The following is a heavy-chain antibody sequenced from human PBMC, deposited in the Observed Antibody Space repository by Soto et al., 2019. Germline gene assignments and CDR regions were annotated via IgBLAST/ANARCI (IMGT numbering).Heavy chain of an antibody. J-gene: IGHJ4*02. CDR2: IFWDDDK. D-gene: IGHD5-12*01. CDR1: GFSLSTRGVA. CDR3: AHRPRGYAYYFDY. V-gene: IGHV2-5*02. Sequence: QITLKESGPALVKPTQTLTLTCTFSGFSLSTRGVAVAWIHQPPGKALAGLALIFWDDDKWYSPSRKRRLTITDDTFKNQVVLTMTNMDPLDTATYYCAHRPRGYAYYFDYWGQGTLVTVSS.